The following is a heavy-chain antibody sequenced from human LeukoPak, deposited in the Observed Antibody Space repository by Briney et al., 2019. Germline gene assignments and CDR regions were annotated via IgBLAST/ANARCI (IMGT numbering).Heavy chain of an antibody. V-gene: IGHV3-33*06. CDR2: IWNDGSHK. Sequence: PGRSLRLSCAASGFTLSNFGVHWVRQAPGKGPEWVAVIWNDGSHKYYSDSVKGRFTISRDNSKNTVYLQMNSLRAEDTAVYYCAKDSNEFGDPYLDYWGQGTLVTVSS. D-gene: IGHD3-10*01. CDR3: AKDSNEFGDPYLDY. J-gene: IGHJ4*02. CDR1: GFTLSNFG.